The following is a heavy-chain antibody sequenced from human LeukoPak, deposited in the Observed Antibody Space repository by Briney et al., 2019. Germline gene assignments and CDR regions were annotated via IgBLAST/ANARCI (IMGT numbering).Heavy chain of an antibody. CDR2: ISYDGSNK. J-gene: IGHJ4*02. Sequence: GGSLRLSCAASGFTFSSYGMHWVRQAPGKGLEWVAVISYDGSNKYYADSVKGRFTISRDNAKNSLYLQMNSLRAEDTAVYYCARDYYDSSGYYYFDYWGQGTLVTVSS. CDR3: ARDYYDSSGYYYFDY. D-gene: IGHD3-22*01. V-gene: IGHV3-30*03. CDR1: GFTFSSYG.